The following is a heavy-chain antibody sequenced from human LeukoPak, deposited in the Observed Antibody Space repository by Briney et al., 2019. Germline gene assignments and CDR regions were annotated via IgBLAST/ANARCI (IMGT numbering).Heavy chain of an antibody. J-gene: IGHJ4*02. Sequence: WMGWISANNGNTNYAQKFQGRVTMTTDKSTSTAYMELRSLRSDDTAVYYCAREGSSSSFDYWGQGTLVTVS. D-gene: IGHD6-6*01. CDR2: ISANNGNT. V-gene: IGHV1-18*01. CDR3: AREGSSSSFDY.